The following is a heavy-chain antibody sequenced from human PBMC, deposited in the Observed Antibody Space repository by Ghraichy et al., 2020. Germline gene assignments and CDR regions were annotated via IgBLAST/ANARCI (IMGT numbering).Heavy chain of an antibody. V-gene: IGHV3-11*05. CDR2: ISGTTDFT. Sequence: GESLNISCAASGFVFSDYYMTWIRQAPGKGLEWISYISGTTDFTLYADSVKGRFTISRDNTKNSLYLQINSLRAEDTAVYYCARDLGDFWTDVWGQGTTVTVSS. CDR3: ARDLGDFWTDV. D-gene: IGHD3-3*01. J-gene: IGHJ6*02. CDR1: GFVFSDYY.